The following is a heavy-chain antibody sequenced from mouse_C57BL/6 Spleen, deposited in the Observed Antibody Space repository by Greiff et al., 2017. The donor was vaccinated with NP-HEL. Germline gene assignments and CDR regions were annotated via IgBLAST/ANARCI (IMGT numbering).Heavy chain of an antibody. CDR3: ARGGLGLYFDY. V-gene: IGHV1-64*01. J-gene: IGHJ2*01. CDR1: GYTFTSYW. Sequence: QVQLKQPGAELVKPGASVKLSCKASGYTFTSYWMHWVKQRPGQGLEWIGMIHPNSGSTNYNEKFKSKATLTVDKSSSTAYMQLSSLTSEDSAVYYCARGGLGLYFDYWGQGTTLTVSS. D-gene: IGHD4-1*01. CDR2: IHPNSGST.